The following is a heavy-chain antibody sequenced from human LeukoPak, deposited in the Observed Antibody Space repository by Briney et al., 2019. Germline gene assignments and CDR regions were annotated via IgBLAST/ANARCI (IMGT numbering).Heavy chain of an antibody. CDR3: ARRPSWPTTSAFDI. CDR1: GASIYTVSSF. J-gene: IGHJ3*02. D-gene: IGHD4-17*01. Sequence: PSETLSLTCAVSGASIYTVSSFWGWIRQPPGKGLEWIGSVFYSGSANYNPSLQSRVTISVDTSRNQFSLRLSSVTPADTAVYYCARRPSWPTTSAFDIWGQGTLVTVSP. CDR2: VFYSGSA. V-gene: IGHV4-39*01.